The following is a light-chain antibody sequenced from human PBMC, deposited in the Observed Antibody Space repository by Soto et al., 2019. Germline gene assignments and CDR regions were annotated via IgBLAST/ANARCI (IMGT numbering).Light chain of an antibody. J-gene: IGLJ2*01. CDR2: STN. Sequence: QAVVTQEPSFSVSPGGTVTLTCGLTSGSVSTTYYPSWYQQTPGQAPRTLIYSTNIRSSGVPDRISGSILGNKSALTITGAQAGDESDYHCMLYVDGGLVVFGGGTKLTVL. V-gene: IGLV8-61*01. CDR1: SGSVSTTYY. CDR3: MLYVDGGLVV.